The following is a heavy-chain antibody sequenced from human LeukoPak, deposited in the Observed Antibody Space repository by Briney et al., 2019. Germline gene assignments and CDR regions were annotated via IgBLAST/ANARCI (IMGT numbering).Heavy chain of an antibody. CDR3: VKDRFYGSGYYFDY. D-gene: IGHD3-10*01. CDR2: ISGSGGST. V-gene: IGHV3-23*01. Sequence: PGGSLRLSCAASGFTFSSYAMSWVRQAPGKGLEWVSAISGSGGSTYYADSVKGRFTISRDNSKNTLYLQMNSLRAEDTAVYYCVKDRFYGSGYYFDYWGQGTLVTVSS. J-gene: IGHJ4*02. CDR1: GFTFSSYA.